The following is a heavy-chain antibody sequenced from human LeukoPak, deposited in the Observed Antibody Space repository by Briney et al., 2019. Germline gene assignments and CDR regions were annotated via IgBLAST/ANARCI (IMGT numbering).Heavy chain of an antibody. CDR2: IKQDGSEK. D-gene: IGHD2-2*01. CDR1: GFTFSSYW. CDR3: ARDPLYCSSTSCYPNTYNWFDP. Sequence: GGSLRLSCAASGFTFSSYWMSWVRQAPGKGLEWVANIKQDGSEKYYVDSVKGRFTISRDNAKNSLYLQMNSLRAEDTAVYYCARDPLYCSSTSCYPNTYNWFDPGAREPWSPSPQ. V-gene: IGHV3-7*01. J-gene: IGHJ5*02.